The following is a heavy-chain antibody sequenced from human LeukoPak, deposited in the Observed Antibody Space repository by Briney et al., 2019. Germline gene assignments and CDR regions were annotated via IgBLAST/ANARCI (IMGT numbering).Heavy chain of an antibody. J-gene: IGHJ5*02. CDR1: GFTFSNFA. CDR2: ISSSSTYI. Sequence: GGSMRLSGAASGFTFSNFAINWVRQAPGKGREWVSSISSSSTYISYADSVRGRFTVSRDNARKSLSLQMNSLRDEDTAVYYCARGRDDGSYGPAANWFDPWGQGTLVTVSS. V-gene: IGHV3-21*01. D-gene: IGHD3-10*01. CDR3: ARGRDDGSYGPAANWFDP.